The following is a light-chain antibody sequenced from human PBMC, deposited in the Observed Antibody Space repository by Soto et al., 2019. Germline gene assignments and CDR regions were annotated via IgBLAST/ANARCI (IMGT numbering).Light chain of an antibody. V-gene: IGKV1-17*01. CDR3: LQHNSYPRT. Sequence: DIQMTQSPSSLSASVGDRVTITCRASQAITNDLSWYQQKPGEPPKRLIYAASTLHSGVPSRFSGSGSGTEFTLTISSLQPEDFATSFCLQHNSYPRTFGQGTKVEIK. CDR1: QAITND. J-gene: IGKJ1*01. CDR2: AAS.